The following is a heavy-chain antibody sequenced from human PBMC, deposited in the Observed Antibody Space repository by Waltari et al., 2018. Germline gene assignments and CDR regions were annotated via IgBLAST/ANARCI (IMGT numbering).Heavy chain of an antibody. CDR1: GYSFTSYW. CDR2: IYPGDSDT. D-gene: IGHD6-19*01. J-gene: IGHJ5*02. V-gene: IGHV5-51*01. Sequence: EVQLVQSGAEVKKPGESLKISCTGSGYSFTSYWIGWVRQMPGKGLEWMGIIYPGDSDTRYSPSFQGQVTISADKSISTAYLQWSSLKASDTAMYYCARHHQPLRRLVPNWFDPWGQGTLVTVSS. CDR3: ARHHQPLRRLVPNWFDP.